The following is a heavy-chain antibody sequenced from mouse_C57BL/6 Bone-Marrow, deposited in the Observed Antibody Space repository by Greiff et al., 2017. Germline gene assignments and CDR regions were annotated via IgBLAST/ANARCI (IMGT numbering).Heavy chain of an antibody. D-gene: IGHD1-1*01. CDR1: GFTFSSYT. CDR2: ISGGGGNT. V-gene: IGHV5-9*01. CDR3: ARNGSKESYFDY. J-gene: IGHJ2*01. Sequence: EVKLMESGGGLVKPGGSLKLSCAASGFTFSSYTMSWVRQTPEKRLEWVATISGGGGNTYYPDSVKGRFTISRDNAKNTLYLQMSRLMSEDTALYYGARNGSKESYFDYWGQGTTLTVSS.